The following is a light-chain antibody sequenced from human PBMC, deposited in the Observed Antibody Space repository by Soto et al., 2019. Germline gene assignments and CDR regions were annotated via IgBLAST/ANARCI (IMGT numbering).Light chain of an antibody. CDR3: SSYSSGSTLGV. Sequence: SVLTQPASVSGSPGQSITISCTGTSSDIGGYKYVSWYQHHPGKVPQLIIYEVNNRPSGVSNRFSGSKSGNTASLTISGLQAEDEAVYYCSSYSSGSTLGVFGGGTTLTVL. CDR1: SSDIGGYKY. J-gene: IGLJ3*02. CDR2: EVN. V-gene: IGLV2-14*01.